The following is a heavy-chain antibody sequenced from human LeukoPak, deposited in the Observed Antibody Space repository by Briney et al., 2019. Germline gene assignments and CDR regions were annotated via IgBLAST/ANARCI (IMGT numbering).Heavy chain of an antibody. Sequence: SHTLSLTCTVSGDSMSNTVYYWGWIRQHPGRGLEWIGYMYYSGITHYNPSLRSRVTISLDTSKNQFSLTLGSVTAADTAVYYCVREEYGAGSRPFDCWGQGILVTVSS. CDR1: GDSMSNTVYY. V-gene: IGHV4-31*03. D-gene: IGHD3-10*01. J-gene: IGHJ4*02. CDR3: VREEYGAGSRPFDC. CDR2: MYYSGIT.